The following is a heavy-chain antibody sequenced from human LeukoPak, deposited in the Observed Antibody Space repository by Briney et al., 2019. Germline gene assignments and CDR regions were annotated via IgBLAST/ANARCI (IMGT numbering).Heavy chain of an antibody. CDR1: GFPFDDYG. J-gene: IGHJ4*02. CDR3: ASAGLTYGSGSYFVY. D-gene: IGHD3-10*01. CDR2: INWNGGST. V-gene: IGHV3-20*04. Sequence: GGSLRLSCAASGFPFDDYGMTWVRQAPGKGLEWVSGINWNGGSTGYADSVKGRFTISRDNAKNSLYLQMNSLRAEDTALYYRASAGLTYGSGSYFVYWGQGTLVTVSS.